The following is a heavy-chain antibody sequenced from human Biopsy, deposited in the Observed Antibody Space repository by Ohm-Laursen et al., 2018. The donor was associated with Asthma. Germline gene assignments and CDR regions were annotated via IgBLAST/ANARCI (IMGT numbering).Heavy chain of an antibody. D-gene: IGHD3-3*01. Sequence: TLSLTCGVYRGSLRVYVWSWIRQPPGKGLEWIGESNQGGGPTFNPSLKSRVTISRDTSKNQLSLKLRSVTAADTAVYYCASGPEWYGLDVWGQGTTVTVSS. CDR1: RGSLRVYV. CDR3: ASGPEWYGLDV. V-gene: IGHV4-34*01. J-gene: IGHJ6*02. CDR2: SNQGGGP.